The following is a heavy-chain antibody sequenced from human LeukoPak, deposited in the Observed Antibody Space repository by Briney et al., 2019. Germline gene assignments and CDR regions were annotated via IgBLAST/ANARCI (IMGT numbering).Heavy chain of an antibody. CDR2: ISYDGSNK. CDR1: GFSFRNYA. Sequence: QPGRSLTLSYAASGFSFRNYAMHWVRQAPGKGLEWVAVISYDGSNKYYADSVKGRFTISRDNSKNTLYLQMNSLRAEDTAVYYCASNGEANYYYYMDVWGKGTTVTVSS. J-gene: IGHJ6*03. D-gene: IGHD4-17*01. V-gene: IGHV3-30-3*01. CDR3: ASNGEANYYYYMDV.